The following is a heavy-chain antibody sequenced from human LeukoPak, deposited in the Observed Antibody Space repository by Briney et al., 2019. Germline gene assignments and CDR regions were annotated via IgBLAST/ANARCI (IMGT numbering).Heavy chain of an antibody. V-gene: IGHV4-4*07. D-gene: IGHD2-2*01. CDR1: GGSISSYY. CDR3: ARDHIVVVPAAKANYYYGMDV. CDR2: IYTSGST. J-gene: IGHJ6*02. Sequence: SETLSLTCTVSGGSISSYYWSWIRQPAGKGLEWIGRIYTSGSTNYNPSLKSRVTMSVDTSKNQFSLKLSSVTAADTAAYYCARDHIVVVPAAKANYYYGMDVWGQGTTVTVSS.